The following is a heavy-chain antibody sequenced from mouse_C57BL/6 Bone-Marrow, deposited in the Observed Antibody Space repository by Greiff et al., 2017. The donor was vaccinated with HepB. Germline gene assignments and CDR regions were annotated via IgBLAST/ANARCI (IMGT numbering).Heavy chain of an antibody. V-gene: IGHV5-4*03. CDR3: ARIGGYYDYGPDY. CDR1: GFTFSSYA. D-gene: IGHD2-4*01. J-gene: IGHJ2*01. Sequence: EVKLVESGGGLVKPGGSLKLSCAASGFTFSSYAMSWVRQTPEKRLEWVATISDGGSYTYYPDNVKGRFTISRDNAKNNLYLQMSHLKSEDTAMYYCARIGGYYDYGPDYWGQGTTLTVSS. CDR2: ISDGGSYT.